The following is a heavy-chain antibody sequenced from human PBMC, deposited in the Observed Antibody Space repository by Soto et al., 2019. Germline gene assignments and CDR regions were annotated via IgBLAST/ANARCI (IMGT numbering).Heavy chain of an antibody. CDR2: ISSNGGTT. Sequence: EVQLAESGGGMVQPGGSLRISCVASGFTFSSYDMHWVRQAPGKGLEYVSSISSNGGTTYYGNSVKGRFTISRDNSKNTLYLQMGSLGAEDMAVYYCVRRVSGNYDYWGQGTVVTVSS. V-gene: IGHV3-64*01. J-gene: IGHJ4*02. CDR1: GFTFSSYD. CDR3: VRRVSGNYDY. D-gene: IGHD1-7*01.